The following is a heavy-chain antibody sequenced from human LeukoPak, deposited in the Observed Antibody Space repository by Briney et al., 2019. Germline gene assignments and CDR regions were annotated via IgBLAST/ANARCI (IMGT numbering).Heavy chain of an antibody. Sequence: ASVKVSCKVSGYTLTELSMHWVRQAPGKGLEWMGGFDPEDGETIYAQKFQGRVTMTEDTSTDTAYMELSSLRSEDTAVYYCAAGLRKDALFDPWGQGTLVTVSS. CDR1: GYTLTELS. V-gene: IGHV1-24*01. D-gene: IGHD3-22*01. CDR2: FDPEDGET. J-gene: IGHJ5*02. CDR3: AAGLRKDALFDP.